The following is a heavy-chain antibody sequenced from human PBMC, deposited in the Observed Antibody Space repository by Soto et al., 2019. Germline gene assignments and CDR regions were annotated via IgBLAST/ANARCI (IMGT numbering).Heavy chain of an antibody. D-gene: IGHD3-3*01. V-gene: IGHV3-20*04. CDR2: INWNGGST. CDR3: ARDANTLRFLGWRYGMDV. Sequence: PGGSLRLSCAASGFTFDDYGMSWFRQAPGKGLEWVSGINWNGGSTGYADSVKGRFTISRDNAKNSLYLQMNSLRAEDTALYYCARDANTLRFLGWRYGMDVWGQGTTVTVSS. CDR1: GFTFDDYG. J-gene: IGHJ6*02.